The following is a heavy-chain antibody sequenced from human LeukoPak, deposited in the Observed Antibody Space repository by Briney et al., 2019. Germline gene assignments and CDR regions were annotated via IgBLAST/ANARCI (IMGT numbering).Heavy chain of an antibody. J-gene: IGHJ3*02. V-gene: IGHV3-20*04. D-gene: IGHD3-3*01. CDR1: GFTFDDYG. Sequence: GGSLRLSCAASGFTFDDYGMNWFRQAPAKGLEWVSGINWNGDRIGYADSVKGRFTISRDNAKNSLYLQMNSLRAEDTALYYCARSRITIFGVITRGAFDIWGQGTVVTVSS. CDR2: INWNGDRI. CDR3: ARSRITIFGVITRGAFDI.